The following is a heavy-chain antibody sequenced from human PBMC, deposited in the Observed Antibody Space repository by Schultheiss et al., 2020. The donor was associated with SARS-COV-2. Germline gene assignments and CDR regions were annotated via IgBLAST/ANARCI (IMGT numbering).Heavy chain of an antibody. D-gene: IGHD3-10*01. CDR1: GGSISSYY. CDR2: IYYSGST. V-gene: IGHV4-59*12. Sequence: GSLRLSCTVSGGSISSYYWSWIRQPPGKGLEWIGYIYYSGSTNYNPSLKSRVTISVDTSKNQFSLKLSSVTAADTAVYYCARAKGLGYGSGKRYYYYGMDVWGQGTTVTVSS. CDR3: ARAKGLGYGSGKRYYYYGMDV. J-gene: IGHJ6*02.